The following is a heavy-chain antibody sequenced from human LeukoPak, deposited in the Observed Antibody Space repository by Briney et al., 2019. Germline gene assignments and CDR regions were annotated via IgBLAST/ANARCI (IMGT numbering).Heavy chain of an antibody. J-gene: IGHJ4*02. CDR3: AKDGGLWVSAHWGDS. D-gene: IGHD7-27*01. CDR1: GFTFSSYA. Sequence: GGSLRLSCAASGFTFSSYAMSWVRQAPGKGLEWDSTITTSDGNTYYADSVKGRFTVSRDNSKNTLFLQMNSLRAEDTAVYYCAKDGGLWVSAHWGDSWGRGTLVTVSS. V-gene: IGHV3-23*01. CDR2: ITTSDGNT.